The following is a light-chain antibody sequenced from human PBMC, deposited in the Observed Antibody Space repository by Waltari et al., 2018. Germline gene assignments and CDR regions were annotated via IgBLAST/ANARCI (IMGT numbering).Light chain of an antibody. CDR1: QSLYSSNNKNY. CDR3: QQYYSTPPT. CDR2: WAS. Sequence: DIVMTQSPDSLAVSLGERATINCTSSQSLYSSNNKNYLAWYQQKPGQPPKLLIYWASTRESGVPDRFSGSGSGTDFTLSISSLQAEDVAVYYCQQYYSTPPTFGGGTKVEIK. V-gene: IGKV4-1*01. J-gene: IGKJ4*01.